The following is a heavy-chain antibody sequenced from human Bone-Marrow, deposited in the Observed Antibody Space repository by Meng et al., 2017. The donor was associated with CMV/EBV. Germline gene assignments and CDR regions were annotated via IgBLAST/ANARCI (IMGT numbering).Heavy chain of an antibody. D-gene: IGHD3-22*01. CDR1: GGPIVSGGYY. Sequence: GGSLRLSCIVSGGPIVSGGYYWGWVRQSPGKGLEWVPSISSSSSYIYYADSVKGRFTSSRDNAKNSLYLQMNSLRAEDTAVYYCARRGDSSGYYYVDYWGQGTLVTVSS. CDR3: ARRGDSSGYYYVDY. CDR2: ISSSSSYI. V-gene: IGHV3-21*01. J-gene: IGHJ4*02.